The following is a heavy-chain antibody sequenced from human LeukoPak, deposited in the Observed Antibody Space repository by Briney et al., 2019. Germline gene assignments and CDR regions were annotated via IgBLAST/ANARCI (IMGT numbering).Heavy chain of an antibody. CDR3: ARGRDTHDAFDI. V-gene: IGHV4-59*01. CDR2: IYYSGST. D-gene: IGHD2-15*01. Sequence: PSETLSLTCTVSGGSISSYYWSWIRQPPGKGLEWFGYIYYSGSTNYNPSLKSRVTIPVDTPKNQFSLKLSSVTAADTAVYYCARGRDTHDAFDIWGQGTMVTVSS. J-gene: IGHJ3*02. CDR1: GGSISSYY.